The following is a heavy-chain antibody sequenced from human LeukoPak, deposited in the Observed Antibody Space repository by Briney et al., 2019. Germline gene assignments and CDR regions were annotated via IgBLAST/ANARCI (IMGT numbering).Heavy chain of an antibody. CDR2: TSPYNGNT. CDR3: ARQMDSSSNNYYAYYFDY. CDR1: GFSFTSYG. J-gene: IGHJ4*02. D-gene: IGHD3-22*01. Sequence: ASVKVSCKTSGFSFTSYGISWVGQAPGQGLEWMGWTSPYNGNTKYEQKLQGRVTMTTDTSTSTAYMELRSLRSDDTAVYYCARQMDSSSNNYYAYYFDYWGQGTLVTVSS. V-gene: IGHV1-18*01.